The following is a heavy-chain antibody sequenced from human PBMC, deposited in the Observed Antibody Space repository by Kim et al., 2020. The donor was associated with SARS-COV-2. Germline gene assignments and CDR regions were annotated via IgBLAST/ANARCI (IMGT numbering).Heavy chain of an antibody. J-gene: IGHJ5*02. Sequence: SETLSLTCTVSGGSVSSGSYYWSWIRQPPGKGLEWIGYIYYSGSTNYNPSLKSRVTISVDTSKNQFSLTLSSVTAADTAVYYCARDRVDDYYGDEWFDPWGQGTLVTVSS. CDR2: IYYSGST. D-gene: IGHD3-10*01. V-gene: IGHV4-61*01. CDR3: ARDRVDDYYGDEWFDP. CDR1: GGSVSSGSYY.